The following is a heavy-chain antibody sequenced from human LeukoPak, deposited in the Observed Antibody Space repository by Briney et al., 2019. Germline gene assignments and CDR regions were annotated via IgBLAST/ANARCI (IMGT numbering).Heavy chain of an antibody. CDR2: ISAYNGNT. V-gene: IGHV1-18*01. CDR3: ARDDDCSGYDPAVGYYYYMDV. J-gene: IGHJ6*03. Sequence: ASVKVSCKASGYTFTSYGISWVRQAPGQGLEWMGWISAYNGNTNNAHKLQGRGTITTATSTSTAYLELRSMSSDDTAVHYCARDDDCSGYDPAVGYYYYMDVWGKGTTATVSS. CDR1: GYTFTSYG. D-gene: IGHD5-12*01.